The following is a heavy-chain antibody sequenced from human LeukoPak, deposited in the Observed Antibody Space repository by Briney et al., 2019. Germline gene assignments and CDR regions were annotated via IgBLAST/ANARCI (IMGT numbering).Heavy chain of an antibody. CDR2: LYSGGNT. V-gene: IGHV3-53*01. CDR1: GFTVSGNY. J-gene: IGHJ4*02. D-gene: IGHD5-18*01. CDR3: ARVRPPYSYGHGPFDI. Sequence: GGSLRLSCTAFGFTVSGNYLSWVRQTPGKGLEWVSVLYSGGNTYCTESLKGRFTISRDNSKNTLYLQMNSLRVEDTAVYFCARVRPPYSYGHGPFDIWGRGTLVTVSS.